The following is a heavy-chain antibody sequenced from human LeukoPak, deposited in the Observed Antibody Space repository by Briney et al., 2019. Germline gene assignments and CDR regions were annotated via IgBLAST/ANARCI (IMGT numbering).Heavy chain of an antibody. CDR3: AREEWTRQNWFDP. Sequence: SETLSLTCTVSGGSVSSGSYYWSWIRQPPGTGLEWIGYIYYSGSTNYNPSLKSRVTISVDTSKNQFSLKLSSVTAADTAVYYCAREEWTRQNWFDPWGREPWSPSPQ. V-gene: IGHV4-61*01. CDR1: GGSVSSGSYY. J-gene: IGHJ5*02. CDR2: IYYSGST. D-gene: IGHD3-3*01.